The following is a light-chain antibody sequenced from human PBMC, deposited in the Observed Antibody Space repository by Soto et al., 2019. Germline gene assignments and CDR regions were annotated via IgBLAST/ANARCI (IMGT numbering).Light chain of an antibody. CDR2: GAT. CDR3: QQYNNWPQT. Sequence: EIVMTQSPATLSVSPGERATLSCRASQSVSSNLAWYQQKPGQAPRLLIYGATTRATGIPARFSGSGSGTVFTLAISRLQSEDFAVYYCQQYNNWPQTFGQGTKVEI. J-gene: IGKJ1*01. V-gene: IGKV3-15*01. CDR1: QSVSSN.